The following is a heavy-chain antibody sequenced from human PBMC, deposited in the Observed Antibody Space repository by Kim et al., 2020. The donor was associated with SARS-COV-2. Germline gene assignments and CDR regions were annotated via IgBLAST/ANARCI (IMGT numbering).Heavy chain of an antibody. J-gene: IGHJ3*01. D-gene: IGHD1-26*01. Sequence: GGSLRLSCGGSGFTLGGYAIHWVRQAPGKGLEWVAALSYDGEKKYYEDAVKGRFSSSRDNSKNTVFLQMNSLRVNDTATYYCARVSVPGAILGAFDVWGQGAVVTVST. CDR3: ARVSVPGAILGAFDV. CDR2: LSYDGEKK. CDR1: GFTLGGYA. V-gene: IGHV3-30*03.